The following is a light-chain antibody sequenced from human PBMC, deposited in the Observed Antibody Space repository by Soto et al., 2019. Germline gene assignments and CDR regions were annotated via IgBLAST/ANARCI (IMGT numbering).Light chain of an antibody. CDR1: TSDVGGYNY. V-gene: IGLV2-14*03. Sequence: QSALTQPASVSGSPGQSITISCTGTTSDVGGYNYVSRYQQHPGKAPKLIIFDVNHQPSGLSTRFSGSRSVNTASLTISGLQAEDEAHYYCGSYTTSGTWVFGGGTQLTVL. J-gene: IGLJ2*01. CDR2: DVN. CDR3: GSYTTSGTWV.